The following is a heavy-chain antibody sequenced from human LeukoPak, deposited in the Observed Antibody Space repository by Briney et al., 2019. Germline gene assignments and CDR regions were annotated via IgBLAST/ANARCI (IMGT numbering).Heavy chain of an antibody. J-gene: IGHJ4*02. CDR3: ARTAARRFDY. D-gene: IGHD6-6*01. CDR2: IHAGNGNT. Sequence: ASVKVSCKASGYTFTSYAMHWVRQAPGQRLEWMGWIHAGNGNTKYSRKFQGRVTITRDTSASTAYMELSSLRSDDTAVYYCARTAARRFDYWGQGTLVTVSS. CDR1: GYTFTSYA. V-gene: IGHV1-3*01.